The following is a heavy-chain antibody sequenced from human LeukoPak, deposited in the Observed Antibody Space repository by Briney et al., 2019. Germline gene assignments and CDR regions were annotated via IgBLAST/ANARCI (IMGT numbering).Heavy chain of an antibody. CDR2: IIPIFGTA. CDR1: GGTFSSYA. V-gene: IGHV1-69*13. Sequence: SVKVSCKASGGTFSSYAISWVGQAPGQGLEWMGGIIPIFGTANYAQKFQGRVTITADESTSTAYMELSSLRSVDTAVYYCARSGREDPGWYYFDYWGQGTLVIVSS. J-gene: IGHJ4*02. CDR3: ARSGREDPGWYYFDY. D-gene: IGHD2-15*01.